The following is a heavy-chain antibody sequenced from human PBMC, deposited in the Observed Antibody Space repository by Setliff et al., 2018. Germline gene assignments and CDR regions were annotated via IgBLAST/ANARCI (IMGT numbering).Heavy chain of an antibody. J-gene: IGHJ4*01. CDR3: ASGLGFDY. CDR2: IYNSGCT. V-gene: IGHV4-39*01. D-gene: IGHD7-27*01. Sequence: PSETLSLTCSVSGGSFTNTNNYWGWIRQPPGKGLEWIGSIYNSGCTHYKPSLQSRATISVDTSKSQFSLNLSNVTAADTAVYYCASGLGFDYWGPGSQVTVSS. CDR1: GGSFTNTNNY.